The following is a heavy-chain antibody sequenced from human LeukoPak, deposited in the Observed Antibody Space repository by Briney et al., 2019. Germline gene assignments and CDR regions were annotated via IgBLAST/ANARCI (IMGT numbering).Heavy chain of an antibody. J-gene: IGHJ6*02. D-gene: IGHD3-22*01. Sequence: PSETLSLTCTVSGGSISSGGYYWSWIRQHPGKGLEWIGYIYYSGSIYYNPSLKSRVTISVDTSKNQFSLKLSSVTAADTAVYYCARVRRSYYDSSGYYYYYYGMDVWGQGTTVTVSS. CDR3: ARVRRSYYDSSGYYYYYYGMDV. CDR2: IYYSGSI. V-gene: IGHV4-31*03. CDR1: GGSISSGGYY.